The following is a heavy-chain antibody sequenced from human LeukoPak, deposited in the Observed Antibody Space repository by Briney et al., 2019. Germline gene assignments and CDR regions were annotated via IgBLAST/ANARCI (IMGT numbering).Heavy chain of an antibody. V-gene: IGHV3-30*02. CDR1: GFTFSNYG. CDR2: IRYGVSNE. D-gene: IGHD1-14*01. J-gene: IGHJ3*02. CDR3: AKSRAPTAAPDAFDI. Sequence: PGGSLRLSCAASGFTFSNYGIHWVRQAPGKGLEWVAFIRYGVSNEYYADSVKGRFTISRDNSKNSLYLQMNSLRAEDTAVYYCAKSRAPTAAPDAFDIWGQGTMVTVSS.